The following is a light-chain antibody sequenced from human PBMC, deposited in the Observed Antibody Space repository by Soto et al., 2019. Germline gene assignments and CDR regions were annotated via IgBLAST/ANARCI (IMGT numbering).Light chain of an antibody. Sequence: EIVLTQSPGTLSLSPGERATLSCRANQTVSSSYLAWYQQRPGQAPRLLIYSASRRATGIPDRFSGSGSGTDFTLTITRLEPEDFAVYYCQQYGSSPPMYTFGQGTKLEIK. CDR3: QQYGSSPPMYT. CDR1: QTVSSSY. V-gene: IGKV3-20*01. CDR2: SAS. J-gene: IGKJ2*01.